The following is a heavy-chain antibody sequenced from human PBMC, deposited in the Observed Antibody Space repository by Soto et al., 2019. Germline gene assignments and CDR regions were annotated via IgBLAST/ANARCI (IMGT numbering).Heavy chain of an antibody. V-gene: IGHV3-48*01. CDR2: ISSSSSTI. D-gene: IGHD3-3*01. CDR3: ARVSGYDFWSGYTAHMDV. J-gene: IGHJ6*03. Sequence: EVQLVESGGGLVQPGGSLRLSCAASGFTFSSYSMNWVRQAPGKGLEWVSYISSSSSTIYYADSVKGRFTISRDNAKNSLYLQMNSLRAEDTAVYYCARVSGYDFWSGYTAHMDVWGKGTTVTVSS. CDR1: GFTFSSYS.